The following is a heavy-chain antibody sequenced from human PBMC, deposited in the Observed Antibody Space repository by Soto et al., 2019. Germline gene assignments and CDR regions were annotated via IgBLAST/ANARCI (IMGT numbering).Heavy chain of an antibody. J-gene: IGHJ4*02. D-gene: IGHD3-22*01. CDR1: GGTFSSYA. CDR3: ARPPHTARSPMIVVDYFDY. Sequence: SVKVSCKASGGTFSSYAISWVRQAPGQGLEWMGGIIPIFGTANYAQKFQGRVTITADESTSTAYMELSSLRSEDTAVYYCARPPHTARSPMIVVDYFDYWGRGTLVTVSS. V-gene: IGHV1-69*13. CDR2: IIPIFGTA.